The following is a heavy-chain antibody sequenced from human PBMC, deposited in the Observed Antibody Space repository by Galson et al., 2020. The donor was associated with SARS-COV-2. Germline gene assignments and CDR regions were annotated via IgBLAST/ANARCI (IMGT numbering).Heavy chain of an antibody. Sequence: LTCTVSGGSISSYYWSWIRQPPGKGLEWIGYIYYSGSTNYNPSLKSRVTISVDTSKNQFSLKLSSVTAADTAVYYCARAYGATYSSGWYDYYYYMDVWGKGTTVTVSS. D-gene: IGHD6-19*01. CDR2: IYYSGST. CDR3: ARAYGATYSSGWYDYYYYMDV. CDR1: GGSISSYY. J-gene: IGHJ6*03. V-gene: IGHV4-59*01.